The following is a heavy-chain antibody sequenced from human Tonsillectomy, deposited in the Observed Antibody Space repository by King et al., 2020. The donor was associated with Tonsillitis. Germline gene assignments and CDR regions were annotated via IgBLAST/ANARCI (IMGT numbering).Heavy chain of an antibody. V-gene: IGHV1-2*02. CDR3: ARDLYPITLIIARDAFDI. CDR2: VNPKSGRT. J-gene: IGHJ3*02. CDR1: GYAFIGNY. Sequence: QLVQYGAEVRKPGASVKVSCKASGYAFIGNYMHWLRQAPGQGLEWMGWVNPKSGRTKYAQKFQGRVTMTSDTSVSTSYMELSRLRSDDTAVYFCARDLYPITLIIARDAFDIWGQGTMVTVSS. D-gene: IGHD3-22*01.